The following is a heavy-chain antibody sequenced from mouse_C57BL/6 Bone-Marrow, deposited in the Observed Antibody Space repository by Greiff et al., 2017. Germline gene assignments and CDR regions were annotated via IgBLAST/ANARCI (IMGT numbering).Heavy chain of an antibody. D-gene: IGHD1-1*01. CDR3: ARRTVVAPSFDY. Sequence: VQLQQPGAELVKPGASVKMSCKASGYTFTSYWITWVKQRPGQGLEWIGDIYPGSGSTNYNEKFKSKATLTVDTSSSTAYMQLSSLTSEDSAVYYCARRTVVAPSFDYWGQGTTLTVSS. J-gene: IGHJ2*01. V-gene: IGHV1-55*01. CDR1: GYTFTSYW. CDR2: IYPGSGST.